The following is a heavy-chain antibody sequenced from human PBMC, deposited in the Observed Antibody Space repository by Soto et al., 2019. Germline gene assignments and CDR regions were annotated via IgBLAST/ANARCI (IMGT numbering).Heavy chain of an antibody. CDR1: GGSFSGYY. J-gene: IGHJ4*02. CDR3: ARFFSGPPGLNHYFDY. V-gene: IGHV4-34*01. CDR2: INHSGST. Sequence: SETLSLTCAVYGGSFSGYYWSWIRQPPGKGLEWIGEINHSGSTNYNPSLKSRVTISVDTSKNQFSLKLSSVTAADTAVYYCARFFSGPPGLNHYFDYWGQGTLVTVSS. D-gene: IGHD3-10*01.